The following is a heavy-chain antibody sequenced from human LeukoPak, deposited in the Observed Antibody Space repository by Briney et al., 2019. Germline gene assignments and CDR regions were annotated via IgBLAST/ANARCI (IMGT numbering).Heavy chain of an antibody. V-gene: IGHV1-46*03. CDR3: ARDRRPAAAGEKGWWFDP. J-gene: IGHJ5*02. CDR1: GYTFTSYY. D-gene: IGHD6-13*01. Sequence: ASVKVSCKASGYTFTSYYMHWVRQAPGQGLEWMGIINPSGGSTSYAQKFQGRVTMTRDTSTSTVYMELSSLRSEDTAVYYCARDRRPAAAGEKGWWFDPWGQGTLVTVSS. CDR2: INPSGGST.